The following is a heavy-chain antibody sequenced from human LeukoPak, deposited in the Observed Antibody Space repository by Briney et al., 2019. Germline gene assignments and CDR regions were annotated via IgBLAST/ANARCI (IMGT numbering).Heavy chain of an antibody. CDR1: GFTFSSYW. V-gene: IGHV3-7*01. D-gene: IGHD6-13*01. J-gene: IGHJ4*02. CDR2: IKQDGSEK. Sequence: GGSLRLSWAAAGFTFSSYWMSWVRQAPGKGLEWVAKIKQDGSEKYYVDSVKGRFTIARDNAKNSLYLQMNSLRAEDTAVCYCARGEAAAGTFDYWGQGTLVTVSS. CDR3: ARGEAAAGTFDY.